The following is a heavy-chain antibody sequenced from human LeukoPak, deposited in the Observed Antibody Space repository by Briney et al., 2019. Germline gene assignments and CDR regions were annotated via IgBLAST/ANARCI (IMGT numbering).Heavy chain of an antibody. CDR2: MYSGGTT. CDR1: GFTVSNNY. D-gene: IGHD2/OR15-2a*01. CDR3: ARDVRGPHDF. J-gene: IGHJ4*02. V-gene: IGHV3-53*01. Sequence: GGSLRLSCAASGFTVSNNYMNWVRQAPGKGLEWVSVMYSGGTTYYADSVKGRFSISRDNAKNSLYLQMNSLRAEDTAVYRCARDVRGPHDFWGQGTLVTVSS.